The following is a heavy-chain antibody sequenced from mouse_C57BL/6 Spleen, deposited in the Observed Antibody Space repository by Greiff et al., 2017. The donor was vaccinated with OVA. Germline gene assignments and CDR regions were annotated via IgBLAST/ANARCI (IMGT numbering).Heavy chain of an antibody. CDR3: ARIYYDYDDWYFDV. Sequence: DVQLQESGPGLVKPSQSLSLPCSVTGYSLTSGYYWNWIRQFPGNKLEWMGYISYDGSNNYNPSLKNRISITRDTSKNQFFLKLNSVTTEDTATYYCARIYYDYDDWYFDVWGTGTTVTVSS. D-gene: IGHD2-4*01. J-gene: IGHJ1*03. CDR2: ISYDGSN. CDR1: GYSLTSGYY. V-gene: IGHV3-6*01.